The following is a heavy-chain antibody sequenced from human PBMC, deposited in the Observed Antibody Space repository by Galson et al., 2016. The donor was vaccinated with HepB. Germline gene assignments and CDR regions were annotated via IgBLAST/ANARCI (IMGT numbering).Heavy chain of an antibody. CDR3: AAWLQFHFDY. J-gene: IGHJ4*02. Sequence: SLRLSCAASGFTFNTYYMSWVRQAPGKGLXXVSXXXGXXXNTHYADSVRGRFTISREKSKNTLXLKMIXPRAEDTAVYYCAAWLQFHFDYWGQGTLVTVSS. CDR2: XXGXXXNT. D-gene: IGHD5-24*01. CDR1: GFTFNTYY. V-gene: IGHV3-23*01.